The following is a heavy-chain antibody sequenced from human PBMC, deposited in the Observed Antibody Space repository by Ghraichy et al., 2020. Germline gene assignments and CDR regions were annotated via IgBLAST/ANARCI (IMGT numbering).Heavy chain of an antibody. CDR2: IYHSGST. D-gene: IGHD3-10*01. V-gene: IGHV4-30-2*01. CDR1: GGSISSGCYS. Sequence: SETLSLTCAVSGGSISSGCYSWRWLRQPPGKGLEWIGYIYHSGSTYYNPSLKSRVTISVDRSKNQFSLKLSSVTAADTAVYYCARAMENFDLWGRGTLVTVSS. CDR3: ARAMENFDL. J-gene: IGHJ2*01.